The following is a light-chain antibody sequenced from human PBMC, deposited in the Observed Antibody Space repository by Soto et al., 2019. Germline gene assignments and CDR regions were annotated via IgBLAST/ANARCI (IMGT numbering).Light chain of an antibody. Sequence: DIVMTQSPDSLAESLGERATINCKSSQSVLYSSNNKNYLAWYQQKPGQPPRLLIYWASTRESGVPDRFSGSGSGTDFTLTISSLQAEDVAVYYCQQYYSTPPTFGGGTKVEIK. CDR1: QSVLYSSNNKNY. V-gene: IGKV4-1*01. CDR2: WAS. CDR3: QQYYSTPPT. J-gene: IGKJ4*01.